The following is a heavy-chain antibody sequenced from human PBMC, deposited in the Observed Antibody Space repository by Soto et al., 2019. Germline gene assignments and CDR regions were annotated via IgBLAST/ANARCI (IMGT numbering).Heavy chain of an antibody. Sequence: PSETLSLTCAVSGYSISSSNWWGWIRQPPGKGLEWIGYIYYSGSTYYNPSLKSRVTMSVDTSKNQFSLKLSSVTAVDTAVYYCARSEILWLGEFFSWYAPSGMDVWGQGTRVTVSS. V-gene: IGHV4-28*01. CDR3: ARSEILWLGEFFSWYAPSGMDV. J-gene: IGHJ6*02. CDR2: IYYSGST. CDR1: GYSISSSNW. D-gene: IGHD3-10*01.